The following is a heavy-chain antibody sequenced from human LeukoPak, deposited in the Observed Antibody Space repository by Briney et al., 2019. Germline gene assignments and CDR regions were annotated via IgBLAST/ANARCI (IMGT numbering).Heavy chain of an antibody. Sequence: ASVKVSCKASGYTFTSYAMNWVRQAPGQGLEWMGWIKVANGDTKYSQRFQGRVTFVRDTSATTVYMDLSSLTSEDTALYYCARELTRFGELDFWGQGTLVTVSS. J-gene: IGHJ4*02. CDR2: IKVANGDT. CDR1: GYTFTSYA. V-gene: IGHV1-3*01. D-gene: IGHD3-10*01. CDR3: ARELTRFGELDF.